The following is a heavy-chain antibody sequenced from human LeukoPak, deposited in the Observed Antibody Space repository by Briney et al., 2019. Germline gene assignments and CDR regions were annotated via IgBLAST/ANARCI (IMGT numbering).Heavy chain of an antibody. V-gene: IGHV1-18*01. D-gene: IGHD3-22*01. J-gene: IGHJ6*02. Sequence: ASVKVSCKASGYSFTSYGISWVRQAPGQGLEWMGWISAYNGNTNYAQKLQGRVTMTTDTSTTTAYMELRSLRSDDTAVYYCARFPKTSMIVVPPCIWGQGTTVTVSS. CDR3: ARFPKTSMIVVPPCI. CDR1: GYSFTSYG. CDR2: ISAYNGNT.